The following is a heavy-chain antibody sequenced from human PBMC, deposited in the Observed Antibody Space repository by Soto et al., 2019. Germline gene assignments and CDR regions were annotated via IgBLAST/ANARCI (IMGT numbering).Heavy chain of an antibody. V-gene: IGHV4-59*01. D-gene: IGHD3-10*01. CDR1: GGSISSYY. CDR3: ARVGFLRLWFGELEGPRAYMDV. Sequence: SETLSLTCTVSGGSISSYYWSWIRQPPGKGLEWIGYIYYSGSTNYNPSLKSRVTISVDTSKNQFSLKLSSVTAADTAVYYCARVGFLRLWFGELEGPRAYMDVWGKGTTVTVSS. CDR2: IYYSGST. J-gene: IGHJ6*03.